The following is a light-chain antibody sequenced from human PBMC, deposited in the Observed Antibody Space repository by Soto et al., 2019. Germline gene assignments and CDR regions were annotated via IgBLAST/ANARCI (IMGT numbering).Light chain of an antibody. CDR3: QQYGSSPRT. Sequence: ENVLTQSPGTLSLSPCERATLSFSASESVSSSYLAWYQQKPGQAPRLLIYGASSRATGIPDRFSGSGSGTDFTLTISRLEPEDFAVYYCQQYGSSPRTFGQGTKVDIK. CDR2: GAS. J-gene: IGKJ1*01. V-gene: IGKV3-20*01. CDR1: ESVSSSY.